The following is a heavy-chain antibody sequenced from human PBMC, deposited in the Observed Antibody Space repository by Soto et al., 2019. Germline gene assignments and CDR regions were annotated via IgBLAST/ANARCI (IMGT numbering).Heavy chain of an antibody. D-gene: IGHD5-18*01. CDR1: GGSIRSGGYY. J-gene: IGHJ6*02. V-gene: IGHV4-31*03. Sequence: PSETLSLTCTVSGGSIRSGGYYWSWVRQNPRRGLEWIGNIYYSGNTYYNPSLKSRLTISVDTSKNQFSLNLSSVTAADTAVYYCARDRLMATAVTARHYFGLDVWGQGTTVTVSS. CDR2: IYYSGNT. CDR3: ARDRLMATAVTARHYFGLDV.